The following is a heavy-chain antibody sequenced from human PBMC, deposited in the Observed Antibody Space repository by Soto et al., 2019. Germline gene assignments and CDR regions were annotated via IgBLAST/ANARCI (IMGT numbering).Heavy chain of an antibody. D-gene: IGHD2-21*01. CDR1: GFPFSNYW. Sequence: EMQLVESGGGLVQPGGSLRLSCAASGFPFSNYWMTWVRQAPGKGLEWLANMNQDGSEKYYVDSVKGRFTISRDNAKSSLYLQMNSLRVEDKAVYYCARGGTAYSECEYWCQGTLVTVSS. CDR2: MNQDGSEK. J-gene: IGHJ4*02. CDR3: ARGGTAYSECEY. V-gene: IGHV3-7*01.